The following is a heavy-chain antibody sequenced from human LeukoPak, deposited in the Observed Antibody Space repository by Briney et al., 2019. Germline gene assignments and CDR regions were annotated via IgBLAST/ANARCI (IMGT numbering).Heavy chain of an antibody. CDR1: GYTFTSYA. D-gene: IGHD2-15*01. CDR2: INAGNGNT. V-gene: IGHV1-3*01. CDR3: ARGYCSGGSCYSGFDY. J-gene: IGHJ4*02. Sequence: GASVKVSCKASGYTFTSYAMHWVRQAPGQRLEWMGWINAGNGNTKYSQKFQGRVTITRDTSASTAYMELSSLRSEDTAVYYCARGYCSGGSCYSGFDYWGQGTLVTVSS.